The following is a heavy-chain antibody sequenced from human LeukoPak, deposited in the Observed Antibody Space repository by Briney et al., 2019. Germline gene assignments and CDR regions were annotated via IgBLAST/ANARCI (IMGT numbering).Heavy chain of an antibody. J-gene: IGHJ4*02. CDR1: GFTFSSYS. CDR3: AKNTEGGHDFAQTPYYFDC. CDR2: ISCSGGST. Sequence: PGGSLRLSCAASGFTFSSYSMSWVRQAPGKGLEWVSIISCSGGSTYYADSMKRRFTISRNNSNNTLQLQMNSLRAEDTALYFCAKNTEGGHDFAQTPYYFDCWGQGTLITVSS. D-gene: IGHD3-3*01. V-gene: IGHV3-23*01.